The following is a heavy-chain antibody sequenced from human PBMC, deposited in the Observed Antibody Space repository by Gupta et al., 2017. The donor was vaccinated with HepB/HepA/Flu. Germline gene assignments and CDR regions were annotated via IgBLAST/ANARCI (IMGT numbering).Heavy chain of an antibody. D-gene: IGHD3-3*01. CDR1: GFTFSTYW. CDR3: ASNDFWSGYPTP. V-gene: IGHV3-7*01. Sequence: EVQLVESGGGLVQPGGSLRLSCAASGFTFSTYWMSWVRQAPGKGLEWVANIKPDGSKKYYVDSVKGRFTVSRDNAKNSLYLQMNSLRAEDTAVYYCASNDFWSGYPTPWGQGTLVTVSS. J-gene: IGHJ5*02. CDR2: IKPDGSKK.